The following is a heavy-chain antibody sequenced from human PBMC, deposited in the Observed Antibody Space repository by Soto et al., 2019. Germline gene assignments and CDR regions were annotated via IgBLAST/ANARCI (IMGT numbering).Heavy chain of an antibody. CDR3: ASDRGGYSHGPLAFGH. V-gene: IGHV1-18*01. D-gene: IGHD5-18*01. CDR2: ISGYDGET. Sequence: QVQLVQSGAEVKKPGASVKVSCKASGYTFSSYGVSWVRQAPGQGLEWVAWISGYDGETSYAQNFQGRLTVTTDKSTSTAYMDLRSLRSDDTAVYYCASDRGGYSHGPLAFGHWGQGTLVTVSS. J-gene: IGHJ4*02. CDR1: GYTFSSYG.